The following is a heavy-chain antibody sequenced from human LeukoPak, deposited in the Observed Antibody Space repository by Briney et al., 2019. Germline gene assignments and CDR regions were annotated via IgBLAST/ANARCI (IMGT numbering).Heavy chain of an antibody. CDR2: ISSSSSYI. Sequence: GGTLRLSCAASGFTFSSYSMNWVRQAPGKGLEWVSSISSSSSYIYYADSVKGRFTISRDNAKNSLYLQMNSLRAEDTAVYYCARGWFGESHGMDVWGQGTTVTVSS. CDR1: GFTFSSYS. V-gene: IGHV3-21*01. D-gene: IGHD3-10*01. CDR3: ARGWFGESHGMDV. J-gene: IGHJ6*02.